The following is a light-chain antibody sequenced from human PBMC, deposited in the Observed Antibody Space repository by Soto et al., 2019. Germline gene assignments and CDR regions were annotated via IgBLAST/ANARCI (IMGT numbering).Light chain of an antibody. CDR3: QQYGSSGT. CDR1: QSVSSY. J-gene: IGKJ1*01. CDR2: GAS. V-gene: IGKV3-20*01. Sequence: EIVMTQSPTILSVSPGERATLSCRASQSVSSYLAWYQQKPGQAPRLLIYGASSRATGIPDRFSGSGFGTDFTLTISRLEPEDFAVYYCQQYGSSGTFGQVPKAESK.